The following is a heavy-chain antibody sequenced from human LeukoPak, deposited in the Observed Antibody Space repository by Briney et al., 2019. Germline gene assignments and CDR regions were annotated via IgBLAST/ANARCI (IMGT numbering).Heavy chain of an antibody. CDR2: ISSSSYI. J-gene: IGHJ4*02. V-gene: IGHV3-21*01. D-gene: IGHD4-17*01. CDR3: ARDPYNGDYTTGGSDY. Sequence: GGSLRLSCAASGFTFSSYSMNWVRQAPGKGLEWVSSISSSSYIYYADSVKGRFTISRDNAKNSLYLQMNSLRAEDTAVYYCARDPYNGDYTTGGSDYWGQGTLVTVSS. CDR1: GFTFSSYS.